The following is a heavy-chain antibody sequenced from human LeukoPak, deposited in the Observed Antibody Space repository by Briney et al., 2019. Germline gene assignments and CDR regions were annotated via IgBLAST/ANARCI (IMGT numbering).Heavy chain of an antibody. V-gene: IGHV3-74*01. CDR3: ARVNYDSSGYYLSVPTSYYYFDY. CDR1: GFTFSSYW. CDR2: INSDGSST. Sequence: GGSLRLSCAASGFTFSSYWMHWVRQAPGKGLVWVSRINSDGSSTSYADSVKGRFTISRDNAKNTLYLQMNSLRAEDTAVYYCARVNYDSSGYYLSVPTSYYYFDYWGQGTLVTVSS. J-gene: IGHJ4*02. D-gene: IGHD3-22*01.